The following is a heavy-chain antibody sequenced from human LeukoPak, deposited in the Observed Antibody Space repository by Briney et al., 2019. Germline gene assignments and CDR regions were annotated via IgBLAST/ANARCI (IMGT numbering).Heavy chain of an antibody. D-gene: IGHD5-24*01. J-gene: IGHJ3*02. Sequence: ASVKVSCKASGYTFTSYDINWVRQAPGQRLEWMGLINPGGDNTKYAQNFQGRVTMTSDTSARTVYMELSSLRSEDTAIYYCARIRDGYNDAYGIWGQGTVVTVPS. CDR2: INPGGDNT. CDR1: GYTFTSYD. V-gene: IGHV1-46*01. CDR3: ARIRDGYNDAYGI.